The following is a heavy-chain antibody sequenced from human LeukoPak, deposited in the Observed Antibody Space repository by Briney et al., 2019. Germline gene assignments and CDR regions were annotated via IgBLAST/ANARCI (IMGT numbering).Heavy chain of an antibody. Sequence: GGSLRLSCAASGFTFSSYSMTWVRQAPGKGLEWVSYISSSSSTIYYADSVKGRFTISRDNAKNSLYLQMNSLRAEDTAVYYCARDWLYSSSWTGYFQHWGQGTLVTVSS. J-gene: IGHJ1*01. D-gene: IGHD6-13*01. CDR3: ARDWLYSSSWTGYFQH. CDR1: GFTFSSYS. V-gene: IGHV3-48*01. CDR2: ISSSSSTI.